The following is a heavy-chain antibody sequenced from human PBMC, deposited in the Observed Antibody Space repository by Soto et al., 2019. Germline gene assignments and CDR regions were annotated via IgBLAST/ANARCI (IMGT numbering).Heavy chain of an antibody. CDR2: ISGSGGST. Sequence: LRLSCAASGLTFSSYGMTWVRQAPGKGLEWVSDISGSGGSTHYADSVKGRFTISRDNSKNTLYLQMNSLRAEDTAKYYCAKHRSGYDLYYYYYGMDVWGQGTTVTVSS. D-gene: IGHD5-12*01. CDR3: AKHRSGYDLYYYYYGMDV. V-gene: IGHV3-23*01. CDR1: GLTFSSYG. J-gene: IGHJ6*02.